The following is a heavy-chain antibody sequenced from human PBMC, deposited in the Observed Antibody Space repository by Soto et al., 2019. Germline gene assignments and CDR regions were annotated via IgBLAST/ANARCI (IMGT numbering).Heavy chain of an antibody. CDR2: ISAYNGNT. J-gene: IGHJ4*02. CDR3: ARDVRHSSGWSEDY. Sequence: GASVKVSCRASGYTFTSYGISCVRQAPGQGLEWMGWISAYNGNTNYAQKLQGRVTMTTDTSTSTAYMELRSLRSDDTAVYYCARDVRHSSGWSEDYWGQGTLVTVSS. CDR1: GYTFTSYG. V-gene: IGHV1-18*01. D-gene: IGHD6-19*01.